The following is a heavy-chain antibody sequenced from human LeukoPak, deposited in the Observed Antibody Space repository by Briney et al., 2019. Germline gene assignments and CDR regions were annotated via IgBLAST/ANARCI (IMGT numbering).Heavy chain of an antibody. J-gene: IGHJ4*02. CDR2: ISSSGSTI. Sequence: PGGSLRLSCAASGFTFSSYAMSWVRQAPGKGLEWVSYISSSGSTIYYADSVKGRFTISRDNAKNSLYLQMSSLRAEDTAVYYCAKDRPFRAVAGTLDYWGQGTLVTVSS. CDR3: AKDRPFRAVAGTLDY. CDR1: GFTFSSYA. D-gene: IGHD6-19*01. V-gene: IGHV3-48*04.